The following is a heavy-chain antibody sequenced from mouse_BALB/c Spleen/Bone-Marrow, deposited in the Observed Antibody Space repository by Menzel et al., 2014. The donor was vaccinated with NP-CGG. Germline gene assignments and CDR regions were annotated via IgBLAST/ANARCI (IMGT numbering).Heavy chain of an antibody. Sequence: EVMLVESGGGLVQPGGSLRLSCATSGFTFTDYYMSWVRQPPGKALEWLGFIRNKAKGYTTEYIPSVKGWFTISRDNSQSILYLQMNTLRAEDSATYYCARDRNNDTNWYFDVWGAGTTVTVSS. CDR1: GFTFTDYY. CDR2: IRNKAKGYTT. CDR3: ARDRNNDTNWYFDV. D-gene: IGHD2-12*01. J-gene: IGHJ1*01. V-gene: IGHV7-3*02.